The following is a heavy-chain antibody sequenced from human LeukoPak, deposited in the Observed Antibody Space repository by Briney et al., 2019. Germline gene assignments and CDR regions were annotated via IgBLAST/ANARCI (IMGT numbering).Heavy chain of an antibody. J-gene: IGHJ3*01. CDR2: ISAYHGHL. CDR3: ARDLYYYGSGSYYDVFDV. Sequence: ASVKVSCKASGYTFTNYGITWVRQAPGQGLEWMGWISAYHGHLNYAQKFQDRVTMTTDTSTTTAYMDLRSLISDDTAVYYCARDLYYYGSGSYYDVFDVWGQGTMVTDYS. V-gene: IGHV1-18*01. CDR1: GYTFTNYG. D-gene: IGHD3-10*01.